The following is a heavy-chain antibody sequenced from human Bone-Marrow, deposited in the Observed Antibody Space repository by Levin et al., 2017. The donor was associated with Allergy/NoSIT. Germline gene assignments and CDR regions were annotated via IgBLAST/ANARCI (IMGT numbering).Heavy chain of an antibody. CDR1: GYTFTSYD. V-gene: IGHV1-8*01. J-gene: IGHJ6*02. Sequence: GESLKFSCKASGYTFTSYDINWVRQATGQGLEWMGWMNPNSGNTGYAQKFQGRVTMTRNTSISTAYMELSSLRSEDTAVYYCARAPPYDFWSGYYQGGMDVWGQGTTVTVSS. CDR2: MNPNSGNT. D-gene: IGHD3-3*01. CDR3: ARAPPYDFWSGYYQGGMDV.